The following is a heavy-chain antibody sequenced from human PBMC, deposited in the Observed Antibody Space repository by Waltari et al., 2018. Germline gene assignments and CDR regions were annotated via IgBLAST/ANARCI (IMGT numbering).Heavy chain of an antibody. CDR2: LSTHYDPPGT. CDR3: ARDERQLMYAIDS. Sequence: QLQTQEPGPRLVKPSETLSLACTVSDGSVRSDRYFWGWVRQSPGKGLEWIGSLSTHYDPPGTHYNPSLRGRATMSVDSLRNQFSLSLSSVTVADTGIYYCARDERQLMYAIDSWGQGTQVTVSS. CDR1: DGSVRSDRYF. V-gene: IGHV4-39*07. J-gene: IGHJ5*01. D-gene: IGHD2-8*01.